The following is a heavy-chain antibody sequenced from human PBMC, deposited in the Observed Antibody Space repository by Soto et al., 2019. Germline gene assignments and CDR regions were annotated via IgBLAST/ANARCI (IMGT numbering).Heavy chain of an antibody. D-gene: IGHD2-2*01. J-gene: IGHJ2*01. CDR1: GFTFSSYA. Sequence: GGSLRLSCAASGFTFSSYAMSWVRQAPGKGLEWVSAISGSGGSTYYADSVKGRFTISRDNSKNTLYLQMNSLRAEDTVVYYCAKGGLGDCSSTSCYWYFDLWGRGTLVTVSS. V-gene: IGHV3-23*01. CDR2: ISGSGGST. CDR3: AKGGLGDCSSTSCYWYFDL.